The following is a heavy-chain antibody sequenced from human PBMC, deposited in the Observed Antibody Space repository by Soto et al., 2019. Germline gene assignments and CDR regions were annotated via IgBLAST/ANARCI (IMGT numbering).Heavy chain of an antibody. CDR3: ARAHPEVAGLFDY. CDR2: IYHSGST. J-gene: IGHJ4*02. CDR1: GGSISSSNW. D-gene: IGHD6-19*01. V-gene: IGHV4-4*02. Sequence: SETLSLTCAVSGGSISSSNWWSWVHQPPGKGLEWIGEIYHSGSTNYNPSLKSRVTISVDKSKNQFSLKLSSVTAADTAVYYCARAHPEVAGLFDYWGQGTLVTV.